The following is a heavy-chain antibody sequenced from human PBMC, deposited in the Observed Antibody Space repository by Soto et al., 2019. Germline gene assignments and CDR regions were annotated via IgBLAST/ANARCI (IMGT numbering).Heavy chain of an antibody. CDR2: INPNSGGT. V-gene: IGHV1-2*04. Sequence: GASVKVSCKASGYTFTGYYMHWVRQAPGQGLEWMGWINPNSGGTDYAQKFQGWVTMTRDTSISTAYMELSRLRSDDTAVYYCARSAYCGGDCYSPFDYWGQGTLVTVSS. D-gene: IGHD2-21*02. CDR1: GYTFTGYY. J-gene: IGHJ4*02. CDR3: ARSAYCGGDCYSPFDY.